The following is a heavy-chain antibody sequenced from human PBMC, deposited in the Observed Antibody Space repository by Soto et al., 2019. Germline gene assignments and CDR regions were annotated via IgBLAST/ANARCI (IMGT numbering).Heavy chain of an antibody. Sequence: SATLSLTCTFGCCSISSYYWSWIRQPPGKGLEWIGYIYYSGSTNSNPSLKSRVTISVDTSKNQFSLKLSSVTAADTAVYYCARDLGRSSGWSGEYFDYWGQGTLVTVS. CDR3: ARDLGRSSGWSGEYFDY. CDR1: CCSISSYY. J-gene: IGHJ4*02. CDR2: IYYSGST. D-gene: IGHD6-19*01. V-gene: IGHV4-59*01.